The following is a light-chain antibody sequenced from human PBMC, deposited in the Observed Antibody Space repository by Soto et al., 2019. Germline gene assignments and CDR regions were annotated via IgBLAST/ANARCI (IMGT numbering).Light chain of an antibody. CDR2: DVN. V-gene: IGLV2-14*01. J-gene: IGLJ3*02. CDR3: SSSTSTSTLV. CDR1: SSDLGGHNY. Sequence: QSVLTQPASVSGSPGQLITISCTGTSSDLGGHNYVSWYQQHPGKAPKLIIYDVNNRPSGLSNRFSCSKSGNTASLTISGLHADDEADYYCSSSTSTSTLVFGGGTKLTVL.